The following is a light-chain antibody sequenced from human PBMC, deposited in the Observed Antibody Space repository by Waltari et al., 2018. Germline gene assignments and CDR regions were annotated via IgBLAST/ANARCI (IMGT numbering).Light chain of an antibody. CDR1: QNIYND. J-gene: IGKJ1*01. CDR3: QQNYHTPRT. Sequence: DFQMTQSPSSLSASVGDSVTITCRTSQNIYNDLNWYQQKPGKAPNLLIYAASTLQSGVPSRFSGSGSGTDFTLTINGLQPEDFATYYCQQNYHTPRTFGQGTKVEFK. CDR2: AAS. V-gene: IGKV1-39*01.